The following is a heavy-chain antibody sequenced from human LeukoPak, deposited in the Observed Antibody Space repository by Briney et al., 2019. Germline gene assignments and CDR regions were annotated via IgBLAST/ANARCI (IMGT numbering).Heavy chain of an antibody. CDR3: ARGGSYYYFDY. V-gene: IGHV4-59*12. Sequence: SETLSLTCSVSGGSTNNYFWSWVRQPPGKAPEWIAYIYSTGNTNYNPSLQSRVSISVDTSKNQFSLKLSSVTAADTAVYYCARGGSYYYFDYWGQGTLVTVSS. CDR1: GGSTNNYF. D-gene: IGHD1-26*01. CDR2: IYSTGNT. J-gene: IGHJ4*02.